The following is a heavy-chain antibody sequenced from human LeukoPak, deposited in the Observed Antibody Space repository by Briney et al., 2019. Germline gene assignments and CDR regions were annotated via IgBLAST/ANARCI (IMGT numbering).Heavy chain of an antibody. V-gene: IGHV3-21*04. CDR3: AKVYYYDSSGYRDAFDI. CDR2: ISSSSSYI. J-gene: IGHJ3*02. CDR1: GFTFSSYS. D-gene: IGHD3-22*01. Sequence: GGSLRLSCAASGFTFSSYSMNWVRQAPGKGLEWVSSISSSSSYIYYADSVKGRFTISRDNAKNSLYLQMNSLRADDTAVYYCAKVYYYDSSGYRDAFDIWGQGTMVTVSS.